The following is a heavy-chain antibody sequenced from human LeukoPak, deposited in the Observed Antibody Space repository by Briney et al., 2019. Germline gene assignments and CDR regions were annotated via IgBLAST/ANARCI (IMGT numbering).Heavy chain of an antibody. V-gene: IGHV4-39*01. D-gene: IGHD1-26*01. CDR1: GGSISSSSYY. CDR2: IYYSGST. CDR3: ARHEVIVGATGGDFDWFDP. Sequence: KPSETLPLTCTVSGGSISSSSYYWGWIRQPPGKGLEWIGSIYYSGSTYYNPSLKSRVTISVDTSKNQFSLKLSSVTAADTAVYYCARHEVIVGATGGDFDWFDPWGQGTLVTVSS. J-gene: IGHJ5*02.